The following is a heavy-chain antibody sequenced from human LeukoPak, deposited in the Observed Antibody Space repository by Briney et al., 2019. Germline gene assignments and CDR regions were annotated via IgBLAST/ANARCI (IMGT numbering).Heavy chain of an antibody. CDR2: IYYSGST. J-gene: IGHJ4*02. Sequence: SETLSLTCTVSGGSISSSPYYWGWIRQPPGKGLEWIGSIYYSGSTYYNPSLKSRVTISVDTSKNQFTLKLSSVTAADTAVYYCARLSNWYGVYRGQGTLVTVSS. CDR1: GGSISSSPYY. D-gene: IGHD6-13*01. CDR3: ARLSNWYGVY. V-gene: IGHV4-39*01.